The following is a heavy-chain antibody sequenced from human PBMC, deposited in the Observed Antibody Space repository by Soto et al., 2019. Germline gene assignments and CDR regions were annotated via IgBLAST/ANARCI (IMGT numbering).Heavy chain of an antibody. J-gene: IGHJ5*02. V-gene: IGHV4-59*11. CDR1: DDPMTTHY. Sequence: PSETLSLTCTVSDDPMTTHYWSWIRQPPGEGLEWIGNIHYNGNTKYNPSLKSRVTISVDTSKKQFSLRVSSVTAADTAVYYCAREFFGDFVMGARNWFAPWGQGTPVTVSS. D-gene: IGHD4-17*01. CDR2: IHYNGNT. CDR3: AREFFGDFVMGARNWFAP.